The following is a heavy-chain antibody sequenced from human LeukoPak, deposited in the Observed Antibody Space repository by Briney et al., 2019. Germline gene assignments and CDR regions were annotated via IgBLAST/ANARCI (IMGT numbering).Heavy chain of an antibody. CDR2: ISGSGAST. CDR1: GFTFSSYA. CDR3: ARLDTTATHFDY. J-gene: IGHJ4*02. Sequence: PGGSLRLSCAASGFTFSSYAMTWVRQAPGKGLEWVSGISGSGASTYYAGSVQGRFSISRDNSENTLYLQMNSLRAEDTAVYHCARLDTTATHFDYWGQGTLVTVSS. D-gene: IGHD4-17*01. V-gene: IGHV3-23*01.